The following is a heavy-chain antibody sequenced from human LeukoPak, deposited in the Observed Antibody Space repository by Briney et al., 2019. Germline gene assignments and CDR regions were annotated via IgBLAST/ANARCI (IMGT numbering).Heavy chain of an antibody. Sequence: ESLKISCKGSGYKFTSNWIGWVRQMPGKGLEWMGIIHPSDSDTRYSPSFQGQVTISADKSISTAYLQWSSLKASDTAMYYCARPSYSSSWLPFDYWGQGTLVTVSS. V-gene: IGHV5-51*01. CDR3: ARPSYSSSWLPFDY. J-gene: IGHJ4*02. CDR1: GYKFTSNW. CDR2: IHPSDSDT. D-gene: IGHD6-13*01.